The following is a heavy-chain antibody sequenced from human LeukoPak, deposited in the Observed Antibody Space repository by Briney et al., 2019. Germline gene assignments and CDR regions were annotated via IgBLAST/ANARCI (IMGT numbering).Heavy chain of an antibody. D-gene: IGHD2-2*01. Sequence: PGGSLRLSCAASGFTFSSYAMSWVRLAPGKGLEWVSTISGSDDTTYYADSVRGRSTVSRDNSKNTLYLHINSLRAENTAVYYCARTPQKYCTSTTCYPDYWGQGTLVTVSS. V-gene: IGHV3-23*01. CDR2: ISGSDDTT. CDR1: GFTFSSYA. CDR3: ARTPQKYCTSTTCYPDY. J-gene: IGHJ4*02.